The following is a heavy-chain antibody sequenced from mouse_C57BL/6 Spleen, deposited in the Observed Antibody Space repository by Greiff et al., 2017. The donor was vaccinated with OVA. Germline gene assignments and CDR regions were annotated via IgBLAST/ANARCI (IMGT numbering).Heavy chain of an antibody. CDR3: ARNYGSSLGYFDV. J-gene: IGHJ1*03. D-gene: IGHD1-1*01. CDR2: INPNNGGT. V-gene: IGHV1-26*01. Sequence: SGPELVKPGASVKISCKASGYTFTDYYMNWVKQSHGKSLEWIGDINPNNGGTSYNQKFKGKATLTVDKSSSTAYMELRSLTSEDSAVYYCARNYGSSLGYFDVWGTGTTVTVSS. CDR1: GYTFTDYY.